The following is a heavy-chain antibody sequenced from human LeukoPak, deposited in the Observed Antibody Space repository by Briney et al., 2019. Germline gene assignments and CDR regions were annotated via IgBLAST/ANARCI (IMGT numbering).Heavy chain of an antibody. Sequence: PGGSLRLSCAASGFAFSNYGMHWVRQAPGKGLEWVAVIWFDGSDKYYVDSVKGRFTISRDNSKNTLSLQMNSLRAEDTAVYYCARGVMAARLYYFDYWGRGILVTVSS. V-gene: IGHV3-33*01. J-gene: IGHJ4*02. CDR2: IWFDGSDK. CDR1: GFAFSNYG. D-gene: IGHD2-21*01. CDR3: ARGVMAARLYYFDY.